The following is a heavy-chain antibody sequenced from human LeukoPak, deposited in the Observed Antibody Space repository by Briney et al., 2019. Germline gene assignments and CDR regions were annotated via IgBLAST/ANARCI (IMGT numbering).Heavy chain of an antibody. Sequence: ASVKVSCKASGYTFTSYGISWVRQAPGQGLGWMGWISAYNGNTNYAQKLQGRVTMTTDTSTSTAYMELRSPRSDDTAVYYCARDPPRRATVTIADYWGQGTLVTISS. CDR3: ARDPPRRATVTIADY. V-gene: IGHV1-18*01. J-gene: IGHJ4*02. CDR1: GYTFTSYG. D-gene: IGHD4-17*01. CDR2: ISAYNGNT.